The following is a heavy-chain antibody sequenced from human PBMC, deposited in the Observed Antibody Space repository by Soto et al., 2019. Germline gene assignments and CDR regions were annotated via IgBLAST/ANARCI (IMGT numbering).Heavy chain of an antibody. Sequence: SETLSLTCTVSGGSISSYYWSWIRQPPGKGLEWIGYIYYSGSTNYNPSLKSRVTISVDTSKNQFSLKLSSVTAADTAVYYCARLSGYYYYYYMDVWGKGTTVTVSS. CDR1: GGSISSYY. V-gene: IGHV4-59*08. CDR3: ARLSGYYYYYYMDV. CDR2: IYYSGST. J-gene: IGHJ6*03.